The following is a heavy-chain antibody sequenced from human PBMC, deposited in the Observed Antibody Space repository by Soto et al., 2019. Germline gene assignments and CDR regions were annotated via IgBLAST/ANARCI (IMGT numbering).Heavy chain of an antibody. Sequence: GESLKISCKGSGYSFAGYWITWVRQKPGKGLEWMGRIDPSDSQTYYSPSFRGHVTISVTKSITTVFLQWSSLRASDTAMYYCARQIYDSDAGPNFQYYFDSWGQGTPVTAPQ. J-gene: IGHJ4*02. V-gene: IGHV5-10-1*01. D-gene: IGHD5-12*01. CDR2: IDPSDSQT. CDR3: ARQIYDSDAGPNFQYYFDS. CDR1: GYSFAGYW.